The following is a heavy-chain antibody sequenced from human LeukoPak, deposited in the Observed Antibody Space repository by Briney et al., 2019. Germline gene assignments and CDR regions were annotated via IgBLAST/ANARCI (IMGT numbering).Heavy chain of an antibody. J-gene: IGHJ4*02. CDR1: GYTVSSNS. D-gene: IGHD5-24*01. V-gene: IGHV3-66*01. CDR2: IYSGGST. CDR3: ARDRQSYFDY. Sequence: GGSLRLSCAASGYTVSSNSMSWVRQAPGKGLEWVSVIYSGGSTYYADSVKGRFTISRDNSKNTLYLQMNSLRAEDTAVYYCARDRQSYFDYWGQGTLVTVSS.